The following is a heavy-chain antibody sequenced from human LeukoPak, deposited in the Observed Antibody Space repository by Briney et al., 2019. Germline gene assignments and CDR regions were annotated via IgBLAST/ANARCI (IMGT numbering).Heavy chain of an antibody. CDR1: GYTFTGYY. CDR2: SNPNSGGT. CDR3: ARDRLPHYDFWSGSRGGNDAFDI. J-gene: IGHJ3*02. D-gene: IGHD3-3*01. Sequence: ASVKVSCKASGYTFTGYYMHWVRQAPGQGLEWMGWSNPNSGGTNYAQKFQGRVTMTRDTSISTAYMELSRLRSDDTAMYYCARDRLPHYDFWSGSRGGNDAFDIWGQGTMVTVSS. V-gene: IGHV1-2*02.